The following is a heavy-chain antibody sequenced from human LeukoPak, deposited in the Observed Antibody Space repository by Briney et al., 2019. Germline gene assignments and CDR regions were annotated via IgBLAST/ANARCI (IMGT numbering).Heavy chain of an antibody. D-gene: IGHD1-26*01. J-gene: IGHJ4*02. Sequence: GGSLRLSCAASGFTVSSYAMHWVRQAPGKGLEWVAVISYDGSNKYYADSVKGRFTISRDNSKNTLYLQMNSLRAEDTAVYYCARWYSGPYYFDYWGQGALVTVSS. CDR1: GFTVSSYA. CDR2: ISYDGSNK. V-gene: IGHV3-30-3*01. CDR3: ARWYSGPYYFDY.